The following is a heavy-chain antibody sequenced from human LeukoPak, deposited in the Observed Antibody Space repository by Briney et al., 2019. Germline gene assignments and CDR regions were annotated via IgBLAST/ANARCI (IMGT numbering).Heavy chain of an antibody. D-gene: IGHD3-16*01. J-gene: IGHJ4*02. Sequence: GASVKVSCKASGFTFTSSAMQWVRQARGQRLEWIGWIVVGSGNANYAQKFQERVTITRVMSTSTAYMELSSLRSEDTAVYYCAADLAARGSFDYWGQGTLVTVSS. CDR3: AADLAARGSFDY. CDR1: GFTFTSSA. V-gene: IGHV1-58*02. CDR2: IVVGSGNA.